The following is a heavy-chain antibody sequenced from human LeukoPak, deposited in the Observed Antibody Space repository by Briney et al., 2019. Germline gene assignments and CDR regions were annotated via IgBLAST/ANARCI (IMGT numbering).Heavy chain of an antibody. CDR3: ARDYGGSSPFDY. CDR2: ISSSDSTI. D-gene: IGHD4-23*01. V-gene: IGHV3-48*03. J-gene: IGHJ4*02. Sequence: GGSLRLSCATSGFTFSHYGMHWVRQAPGKGLEWVSYISSSDSTIYYADSVKGRFTISRDNAKNSLYLQMNSLRAEDTAVYYCARDYGGSSPFDYWGQGTLVTVSS. CDR1: GFTFSHYG.